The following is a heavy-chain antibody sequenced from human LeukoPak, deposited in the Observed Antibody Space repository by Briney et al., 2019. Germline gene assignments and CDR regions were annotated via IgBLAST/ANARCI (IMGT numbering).Heavy chain of an antibody. J-gene: IGHJ5*02. Sequence: SETLSLTCTVSGGSISSYYWSWIRQPPGKGLEWIGEINHSGSTNYNPSLKSRVTISVDTSKNQFSLKLSSVTAADTAVYYCARDGITIFGVGPWGQGTLVTVSS. V-gene: IGHV4-34*01. CDR2: INHSGST. CDR3: ARDGITIFGVGP. CDR1: GGSISSYY. D-gene: IGHD3-3*01.